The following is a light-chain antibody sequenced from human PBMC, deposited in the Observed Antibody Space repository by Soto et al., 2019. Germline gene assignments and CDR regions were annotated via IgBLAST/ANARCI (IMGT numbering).Light chain of an antibody. CDR2: GAS. J-gene: IGKJ1*01. CDR3: QQYHDWPRT. Sequence: EIVMTQSPATLSVSPGERATLSCRASQSVSRNLAWFQQIPGQAPRLLIYGASTRATGIPARISGSGSGSEFTLTISSLQSEDFAVYYCQQYHDWPRTFGQGTKVDSK. CDR1: QSVSRN. V-gene: IGKV3-15*01.